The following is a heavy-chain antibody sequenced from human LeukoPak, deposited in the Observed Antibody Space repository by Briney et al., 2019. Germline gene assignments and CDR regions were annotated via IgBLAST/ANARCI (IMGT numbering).Heavy chain of an antibody. CDR3: ARELPRDDAFDI. CDR2: ISVYTGNT. V-gene: IGHV1-18*01. J-gene: IGHJ3*02. CDR1: GYTFINYD. Sequence: GASVKVSCKASGYTFINYDISWVRQAPGQGLEWMGWISVYTGNTNYAQKVQGRVTMTTDTSTSTAYMEMRSLRSDDTAMYYCARELPRDDAFDIWGQGTMVIVSS. D-gene: IGHD5-18*01.